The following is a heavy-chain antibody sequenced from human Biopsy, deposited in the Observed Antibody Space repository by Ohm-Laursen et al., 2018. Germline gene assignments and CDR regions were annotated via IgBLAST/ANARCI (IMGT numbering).Heavy chain of an antibody. Sequence: TLSLTCTVSGRSISIDEWSWNRQTPGKGQEWIGYIDYSGSTNYNPSLKSRVTISVDTSKNQFSLRLNSVTAADTAVYYCARATNSTGWPYYYFYGRDVWGQGTTVTVSS. CDR3: ARATNSTGWPYYYFYGRDV. CDR2: IDYSGST. J-gene: IGHJ6*02. V-gene: IGHV4-59*01. D-gene: IGHD2/OR15-2a*01. CDR1: GRSISIDE.